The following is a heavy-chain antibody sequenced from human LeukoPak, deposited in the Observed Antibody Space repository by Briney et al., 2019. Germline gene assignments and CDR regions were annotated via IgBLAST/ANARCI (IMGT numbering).Heavy chain of an antibody. CDR2: IKRDGSEQ. Sequence: GGSLRLSCAASGFTFSSYWMSWVRQAPGKGLEWVGNIKRDGSEQYYVDSVKGRFTISRDNAKNSLYLQIISLRAEDTAVYYCARDRGSSGWYFPFDYWGQGSLVTVSS. D-gene: IGHD6-19*01. V-gene: IGHV3-7*01. CDR1: GFTFSSYW. CDR3: ARDRGSSGWYFPFDY. J-gene: IGHJ4*02.